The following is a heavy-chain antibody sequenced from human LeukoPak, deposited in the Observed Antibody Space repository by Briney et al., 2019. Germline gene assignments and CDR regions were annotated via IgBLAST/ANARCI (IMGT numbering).Heavy chain of an antibody. Sequence: SEILSLTCAVSGGSISSGGYSWSWIRQPPGKGLEWIGYIYHSGSTYYNPSLKSRVTISVDRSKNQFSLKLSSVTAADTAVYYCARGSSTSSVYFDYWGQGTLVTVSS. D-gene: IGHD2-2*01. J-gene: IGHJ4*02. CDR3: ARGSSTSSVYFDY. CDR1: GGSISSGGYS. V-gene: IGHV4-30-2*01. CDR2: IYHSGST.